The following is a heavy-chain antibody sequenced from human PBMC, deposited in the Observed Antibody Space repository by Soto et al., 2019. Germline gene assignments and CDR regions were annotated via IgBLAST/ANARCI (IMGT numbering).Heavy chain of an antibody. CDR2: INSGGNT. CDR3: TTLSITIFGVVLMDV. V-gene: IGHV3-53*01. CDR1: GFGVSNNY. J-gene: IGHJ6*02. Sequence: PGGSLRLSCAASGFGVSNNYMSWVRQAPGKGLEWVSAINSGGNTYYADSVKGRFTISRDNSKNTLYLQMNSLKTEDTAVYYCTTLSITIFGVVLMDVWGQGTTVTVSS. D-gene: IGHD3-3*01.